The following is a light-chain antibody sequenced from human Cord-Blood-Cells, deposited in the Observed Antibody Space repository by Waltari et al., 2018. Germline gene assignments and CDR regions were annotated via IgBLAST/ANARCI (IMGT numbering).Light chain of an antibody. Sequence: IQLTQSPSSLSASVGDRVTITCRASQGISSYLAWYQQKPGKAPKLLIYAASPLQSGVPSRFSGSGSGTDFPLTTSSLQPEDFATYYCQQLNSYPLTFGGGTKVEIK. V-gene: IGKV1-9*01. J-gene: IGKJ4*01. CDR3: QQLNSYPLT. CDR1: QGISSY. CDR2: AAS.